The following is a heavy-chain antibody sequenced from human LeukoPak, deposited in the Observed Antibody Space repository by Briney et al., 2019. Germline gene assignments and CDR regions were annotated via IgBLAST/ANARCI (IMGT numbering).Heavy chain of an antibody. Sequence: GGSLRLSCAASGFTFSSYSMNWVRQAPGKGLEWVSSISSSSSYIYYADSVKGRFTISRDNAKNSLYLQMNSLRAEDTAVYYCARDTDSYYDYVWGSYRYPNWFDPWGQGTQVTASS. CDR3: ARDTDSYYDYVWGSYRYPNWFDP. J-gene: IGHJ5*02. CDR2: ISSSSSYI. CDR1: GFTFSSYS. V-gene: IGHV3-21*01. D-gene: IGHD3-16*02.